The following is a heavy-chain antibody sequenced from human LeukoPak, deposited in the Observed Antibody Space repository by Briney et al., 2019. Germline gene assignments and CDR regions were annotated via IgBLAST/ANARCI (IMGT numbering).Heavy chain of an antibody. J-gene: IGHJ4*02. D-gene: IGHD2-15*01. V-gene: IGHV3-23*01. CDR3: AKAGAVVVVVAKYFDY. CDR1: GFTFSSYA. Sequence: GGSLRLSCSASGFTFSSYAMSWVRQAPGKGLEWVSIISGSDGSAYYADSVKGRFTISRDNSKNTLYLQMNSPRAEDTAVYYCAKAGAVVVVVAKYFDYWGQGTLVTVSS. CDR2: ISGSDGSA.